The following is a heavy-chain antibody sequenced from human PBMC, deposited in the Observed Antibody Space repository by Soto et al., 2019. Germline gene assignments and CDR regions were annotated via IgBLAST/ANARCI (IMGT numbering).Heavy chain of an antibody. V-gene: IGHV4-61*01. Sequence: QVQLQESGPGLVKPSETLSLTCTVSGGSVSSGSYYWSWIRQPPGKGLEWIGYIYYSGSTNYNPSLKSRVTISVDTSKNQVSLKLSSVTAADTAVYYCARDRTGYSSGWTPFDYGGQGTLVTVSS. CDR2: IYYSGST. J-gene: IGHJ4*02. CDR3: ARDRTGYSSGWTPFDY. D-gene: IGHD6-19*01. CDR1: GGSVSSGSYY.